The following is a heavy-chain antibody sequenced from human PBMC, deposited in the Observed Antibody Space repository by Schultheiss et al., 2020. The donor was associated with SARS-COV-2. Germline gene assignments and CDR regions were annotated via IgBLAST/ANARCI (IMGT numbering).Heavy chain of an antibody. Sequence: SETLSLTCTVSGGSISIYYWSWIRQPPGKGLEWIGYIYYIGSTNYNPSLKSRVTISVDTSKNQFSLKLSSVTAADTAVYYCARAGSVGCSSTSCSYGMDVWGQGSTVTVAS. V-gene: IGHV4-59*01. CDR3: ARAGSVGCSSTSCSYGMDV. J-gene: IGHJ6*02. D-gene: IGHD2-2*01. CDR1: GGSISIYY. CDR2: IYYIGST.